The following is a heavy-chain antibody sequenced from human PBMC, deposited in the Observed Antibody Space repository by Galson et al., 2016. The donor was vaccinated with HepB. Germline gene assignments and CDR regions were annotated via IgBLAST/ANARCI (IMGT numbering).Heavy chain of an antibody. V-gene: IGHV3-23*01. D-gene: IGHD5-12*01. CDR3: ARDRLRNGMDV. CDR2: IGTSGGT. J-gene: IGHJ6*04. CDR1: GFTFSTYS. Sequence: LRLSCAASGFTFSTYSMNWVRQAPGKGLEWVSTIGTSGGTYYADSVKGRFTISRDNSKNTVFLQMDSLSAEDTALYHCARDRLRNGMDVWGKGTTVTVSS.